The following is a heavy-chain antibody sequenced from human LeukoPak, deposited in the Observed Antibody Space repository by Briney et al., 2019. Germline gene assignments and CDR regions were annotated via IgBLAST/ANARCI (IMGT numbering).Heavy chain of an antibody. Sequence: SETLSLTCTVSGGSISSYYCSWIRQPPGKGLEWIGYIYYSGSTNYNPSLKSRVTISVDTSKNQFSLKLSSVTAADTAVYYCARVGSGYRFDYWGQGTLVTVSP. D-gene: IGHD3-3*01. V-gene: IGHV4-59*01. CDR2: IYYSGST. CDR1: GGSISSYY. CDR3: ARVGSGYRFDY. J-gene: IGHJ4*02.